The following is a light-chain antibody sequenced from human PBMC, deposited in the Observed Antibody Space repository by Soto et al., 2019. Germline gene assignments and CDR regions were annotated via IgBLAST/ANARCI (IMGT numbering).Light chain of an antibody. CDR1: SSDVGGFNY. V-gene: IGLV2-14*03. CDR2: DVS. J-gene: IGLJ1*01. Sequence: QSALTQPASVSGSPGQSIAISCTGTSSDVGGFNYVSWCQQHPGKAPKFMIYDVSSRPSGVSDRFSGSKSGNTASLTISGLQAEDEADYYCASYTTSSTYVFGTGTKLTVL. CDR3: ASYTTSSTYV.